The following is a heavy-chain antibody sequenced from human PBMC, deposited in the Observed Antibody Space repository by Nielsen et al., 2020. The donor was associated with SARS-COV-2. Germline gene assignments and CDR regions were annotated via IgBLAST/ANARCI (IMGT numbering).Heavy chain of an antibody. CDR1: GYSFTSYW. J-gene: IGHJ3*02. D-gene: IGHD6-13*01. CDR2: IYPGDSDT. CDR3: ARCGYSSYYCDAFDI. Sequence: GESLKISCKGSGYSFTSYWIGWVRQMPGKGLACMGIIYPGDSDTRYSPSFQGQVTISADKSISTAYLQWSSLKASDTAMYYCARCGYSSYYCDAFDIWGQGAMVTVSS. V-gene: IGHV5-51*01.